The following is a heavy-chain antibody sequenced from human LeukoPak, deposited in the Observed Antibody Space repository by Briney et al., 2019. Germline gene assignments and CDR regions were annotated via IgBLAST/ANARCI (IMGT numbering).Heavy chain of an antibody. CDR1: GFTVSSNS. V-gene: IGHV3-53*01. CDR3: AKDGSIFGVVIPSNADY. Sequence: GGSLRLSCTVSGFTVSSNSMSWVRQAPGKGLEWVSFIYSDNTHYSDSVKGRFTISRDNSKNTLYLQMNSLRAEDTAVYYCAKDGSIFGVVIPSNADYWGQGTLVTVSS. D-gene: IGHD3-3*01. CDR2: IYSDNT. J-gene: IGHJ4*02.